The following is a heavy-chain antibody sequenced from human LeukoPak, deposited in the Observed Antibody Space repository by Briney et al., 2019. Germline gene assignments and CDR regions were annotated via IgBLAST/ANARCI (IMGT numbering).Heavy chain of an antibody. D-gene: IGHD2-21*01. CDR2: ISSSSSYI. Sequence: GGSLRLSCAASGFTFSSYSMNWVRQAQGKGLEWVSSISSSSSYIYYADSVKGRFTISRDNAKNSLYLQMNSLRAEDTAVYYCARENGVAYCGGDCYSGGYYYYYYYMDVWGKGTTVTVSS. J-gene: IGHJ6*03. CDR3: ARENGVAYCGGDCYSGGYYYYYYYMDV. CDR1: GFTFSSYS. V-gene: IGHV3-21*01.